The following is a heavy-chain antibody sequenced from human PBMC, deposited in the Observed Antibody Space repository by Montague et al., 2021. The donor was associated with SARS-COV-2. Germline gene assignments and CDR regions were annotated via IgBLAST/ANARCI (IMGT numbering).Heavy chain of an antibody. CDR2: XDWDDDK. CDR3: ARTPVVTLAFEL. D-gene: IGHD4-23*01. Sequence: PALVKPTQTLTLTCTFSGFSLSTSGMCVSWIRQPPGKALEWLARXDWDDDKYYSTSLKTRLTISKDTSKNQVVLTMTNMDPVDTATYYCARTPVVTLAFELWGQGTMVTVSS. CDR1: GFSLSTSGMC. J-gene: IGHJ3*01. V-gene: IGHV2-70*11.